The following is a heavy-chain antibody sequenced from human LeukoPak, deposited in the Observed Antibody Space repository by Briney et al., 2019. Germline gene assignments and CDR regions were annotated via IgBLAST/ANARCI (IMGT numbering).Heavy chain of an antibody. V-gene: IGHV3-49*04. CDR1: GFTFGDYS. Sequence: PGGSLRLSCTGSGFTFGDYSISWARQAPGKGLEWVGFIRMTADGGTQEYAAAVKGRFIISRDDSKSSAYLQMNSLKSEDTAFYYCTRGTGAPSYWGPGALVTVSS. CDR2: IRMTADGGTQ. D-gene: IGHD3-10*01. CDR3: TRGTGAPSY. J-gene: IGHJ4*02.